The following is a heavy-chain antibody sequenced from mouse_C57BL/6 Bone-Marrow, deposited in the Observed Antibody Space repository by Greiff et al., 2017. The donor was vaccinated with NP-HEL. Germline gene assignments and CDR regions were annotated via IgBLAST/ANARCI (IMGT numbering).Heavy chain of an antibody. CDR2: IHPNSGST. CDR1: GYTFTSYW. Sequence: QVQLQQPGAELVKPGASVKLSCKASGYTFTSYWMHWVKQRPGQGLEWIGMIHPNSGSTNYNEKFKSKATLTVDKSSSTAYMQLSSLTSEDSAVYYCARYLIDDGYYGYWGQGTTLTVSS. V-gene: IGHV1-64*01. J-gene: IGHJ2*01. D-gene: IGHD2-3*01. CDR3: ARYLIDDGYYGY.